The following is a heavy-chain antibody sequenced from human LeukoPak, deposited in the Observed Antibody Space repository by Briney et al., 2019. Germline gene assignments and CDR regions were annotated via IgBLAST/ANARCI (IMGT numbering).Heavy chain of an antibody. V-gene: IGHV4-4*02. J-gene: IGHJ4*02. Sequence: PSEALSLTCAVSGGSISSSNWWSWVRQPPGKGLEWIGEIYHSGSTNYNPSLKSRVTISVDKSKNQFSLKLSSVTAADTAVYYCARGNTMVRGVIFDWGQGTLVTVSS. CDR3: ARGNTMVRGVIFD. CDR2: IYHSGST. D-gene: IGHD3-10*01. CDR1: GGSISSSNW.